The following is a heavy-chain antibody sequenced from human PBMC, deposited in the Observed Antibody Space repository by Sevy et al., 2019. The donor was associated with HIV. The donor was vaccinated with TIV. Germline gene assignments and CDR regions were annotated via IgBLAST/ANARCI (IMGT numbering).Heavy chain of an antibody. CDR1: GFTVSSNY. CDR3: ASQNYYGSGSSLCYYYYYMDV. D-gene: IGHD3-10*01. V-gene: IGHV3-53*01. CDR2: IYSGGST. J-gene: IGHJ6*03. Sequence: GGSLRLSCAASGFTVSSNYMSWVRQAPGKGLEWVSVIYSGGSTYYADSVKGRFTISRDNSKNTLYLQMNSLRAEDTAVYYCASQNYYGSGSSLCYYYYYMDVWGKGTTVTVSS.